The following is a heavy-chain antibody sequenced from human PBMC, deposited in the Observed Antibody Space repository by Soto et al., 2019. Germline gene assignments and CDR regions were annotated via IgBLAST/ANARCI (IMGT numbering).Heavy chain of an antibody. D-gene: IGHD6-19*01. CDR1: GFTFSTYS. V-gene: IGHV3-23*01. Sequence: EVQLLESGGGLVQPAGSLRLSCAASGFTFSTYSMTWVRQAPGKGLEWVSTIRDSGHSTHYADSVRGRFAISRDNSKNTLFLQMNSLRAEDTAVYYCARVKAQILSSGWYGGDDIWGQGTMVTVSS. J-gene: IGHJ3*02. CDR2: IRDSGHST. CDR3: ARVKAQILSSGWYGGDDI.